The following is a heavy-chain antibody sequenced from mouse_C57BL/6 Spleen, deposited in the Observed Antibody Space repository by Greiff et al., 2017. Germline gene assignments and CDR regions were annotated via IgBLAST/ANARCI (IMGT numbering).Heavy chain of an antibody. V-gene: IGHV5-2*01. CDR1: EYEFPSYD. CDR2: INSDGGST. Sequence: EVQLVESGGGLVQPGESLKLSCESNEYEFPSYDMSWVRKTPEKSLELVAAINSDGGSTYYLDTMKRRFIISRDNAKKTLYLQMSSLRSEDTALYYCARRLEGYYAMDYWGQGTSVTVSS. J-gene: IGHJ4*01. CDR3: ARRLEGYYAMDY.